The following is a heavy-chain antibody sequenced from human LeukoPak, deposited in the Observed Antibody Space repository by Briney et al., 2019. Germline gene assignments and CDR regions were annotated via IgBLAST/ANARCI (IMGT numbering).Heavy chain of an antibody. D-gene: IGHD2-8*01. V-gene: IGHV3-49*04. CDR3: PRGGNVYYNYKLDI. CDR2: IRSKGYGGAP. J-gene: IGHJ6*03. CDR1: GFTFGDYA. Sequence: GGSLTLSCTASGFTFGDYARNWVRQAPGKGLEWVGFIRSKGYGGAPEYAASVKGRFTISRDDSKSIVYLQMNSLKTDDTAIYYCPRGGNVYYNYKLDIWGKGTLVTVSS.